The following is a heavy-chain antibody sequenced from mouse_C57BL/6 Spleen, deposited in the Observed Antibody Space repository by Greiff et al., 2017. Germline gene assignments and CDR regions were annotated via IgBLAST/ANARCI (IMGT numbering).Heavy chain of an antibody. Sequence: EVKLVESGGGLVKPGGSLKLSCAASGFTFSDYGMHWVRQAPEKGLEWVAYISSGSSTIYYADTVKGRFTISRDNAKNTLFLQLTSLRSEDAAKYCCARLHYGRDYWGQGTTVTVSS. V-gene: IGHV5-17*01. D-gene: IGHD1-1*01. CDR1: GFTFSDYG. CDR2: ISSGSSTI. J-gene: IGHJ2*01. CDR3: ARLHYGRDY.